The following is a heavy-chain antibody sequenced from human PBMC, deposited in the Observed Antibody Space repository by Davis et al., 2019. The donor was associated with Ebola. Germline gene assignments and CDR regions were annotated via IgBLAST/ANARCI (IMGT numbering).Heavy chain of an antibody. D-gene: IGHD3-10*01. CDR1: GYTFTSYD. Sequence: AASVKVSCKASGYTFTSYDINWVRQATGQGLEWMGWMNPNSDNTGYAQKFQGRVTMTRNTSISTAYMELSSLRSEDTAVYYCARDQGYYGSGSYYSRYYGMDVWGQGTTVTVSS. CDR3: ARDQGYYGSGSYYSRYYGMDV. J-gene: IGHJ6*02. CDR2: MNPNSDNT. V-gene: IGHV1-8*01.